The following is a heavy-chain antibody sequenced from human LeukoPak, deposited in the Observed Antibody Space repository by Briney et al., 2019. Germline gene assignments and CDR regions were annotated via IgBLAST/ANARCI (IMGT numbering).Heavy chain of an antibody. Sequence: SETLSLTCAVYDASFNDYYWTWIRQPPGKGLEWIGEINHSGITRYKPSLKSRVTISVDTSKNQFSLNLISVTAADTAVYYCARGIYSNYDWFDPWGQGTLVTVSS. CDR3: ARGIYSNYDWFDP. CDR1: DASFNDYY. CDR2: INHSGIT. V-gene: IGHV4-34*01. J-gene: IGHJ5*02. D-gene: IGHD4-11*01.